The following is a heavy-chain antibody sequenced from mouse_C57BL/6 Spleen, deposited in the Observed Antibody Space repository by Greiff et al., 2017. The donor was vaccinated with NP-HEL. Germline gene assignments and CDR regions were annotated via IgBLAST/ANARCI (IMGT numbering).Heavy chain of an antibody. D-gene: IGHD1-1*02. V-gene: IGHV1-4*01. CDR3: ARSGGNSFDY. CDR2: INPSSGYT. Sequence: VQLVESGAELARPGASVKMSCKASGYTFTSYTMHWVKQRPGQGLEWIGYINPSSGYTKYNQKFKDKATLTADKSSSTAYMQLSSLTSEDSAVYYCARSGGNSFDYWGQGTTLTVSS. CDR1: GYTFTSYT. J-gene: IGHJ2*01.